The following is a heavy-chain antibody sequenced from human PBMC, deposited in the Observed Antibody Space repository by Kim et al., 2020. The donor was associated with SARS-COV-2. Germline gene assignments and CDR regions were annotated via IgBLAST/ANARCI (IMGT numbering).Heavy chain of an antibody. CDR3: ARVRRAYSPPLPARGLDV. CDR1: GGSFNGYY. V-gene: IGHV4-34*01. J-gene: IGHJ6*02. Sequence: SETLSLTCAVYGGSFNGYYWTWIRQPPGKGLEWIGEINPSGATNYIPSLKSRVTISLDTSNNHFSLRLNSVTAADTAVYYCARVRRAYSPPLPARGLDVWGQGTAVTVSS. CDR2: INPSGAT. D-gene: IGHD5-18*01.